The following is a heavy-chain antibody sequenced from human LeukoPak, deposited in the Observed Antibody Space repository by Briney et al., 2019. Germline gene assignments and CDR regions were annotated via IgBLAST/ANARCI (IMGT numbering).Heavy chain of an antibody. CDR1: GFTFSSYE. CDR2: ISSSGSTI. D-gene: IGHD2-15*01. CDR3: ARAYSSSRCDY. Sequence: PGGSLRLSCAASGFTFSSYEMNWVRQAPGKGLEWVSYISSSGSTIYYADSVKGRFTISRDNAKNSLYLQMNSLRADDTAVYYCARAYSSSRCDYWGQGTLVTVSS. V-gene: IGHV3-48*03. J-gene: IGHJ4*02.